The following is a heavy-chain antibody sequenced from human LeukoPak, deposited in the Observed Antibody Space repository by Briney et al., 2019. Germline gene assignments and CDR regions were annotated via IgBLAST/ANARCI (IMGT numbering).Heavy chain of an antibody. CDR3: ARDRVFDAFDI. D-gene: IGHD5-24*01. Sequence: PSETLSLTCTVSGGSISSYYWSWIRQPPGKGLEWFGYIYYSGSTNYNPSLKSRVTISVDTSKNQFSLKLSSVTAADTAVYYCARDRVFDAFDIWGQGTMVTVSS. J-gene: IGHJ3*02. CDR2: IYYSGST. V-gene: IGHV4-59*01. CDR1: GGSISSYY.